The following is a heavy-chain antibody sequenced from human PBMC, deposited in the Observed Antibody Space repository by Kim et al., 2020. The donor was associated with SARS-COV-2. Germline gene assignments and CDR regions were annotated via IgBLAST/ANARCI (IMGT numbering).Heavy chain of an antibody. D-gene: IGHD3-9*01. Sequence: HSLKSRVTISVDTSKTQFSLKLSSVTAADTAVYYCARQRLVTRTNWFDPWGQGTLVTVSS. CDR3: ARQRLVTRTNWFDP. V-gene: IGHV4-39*01. J-gene: IGHJ5*02.